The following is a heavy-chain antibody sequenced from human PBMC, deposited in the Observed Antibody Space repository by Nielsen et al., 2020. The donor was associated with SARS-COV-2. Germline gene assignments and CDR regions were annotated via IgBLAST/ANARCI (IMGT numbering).Heavy chain of an antibody. CDR3: ARYLYSSSWYRWGWFDP. D-gene: IGHD6-13*01. V-gene: IGHV1-69*13. CDR2: IIPIFGTA. J-gene: IGHJ5*02. Sequence: SVKVSCKASGYTFTSYAMNWVRQAPGQGLEWMGGIIPIFGTANYAQKFQGRVTITADESTSTAYMELSSLRSEDTAVYYCARYLYSSSWYRWGWFDPWGQGTLVTVSS. CDR1: GYTFTSYA.